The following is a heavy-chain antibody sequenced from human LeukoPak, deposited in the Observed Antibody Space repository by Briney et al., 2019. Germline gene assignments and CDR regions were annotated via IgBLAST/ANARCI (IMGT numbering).Heavy chain of an antibody. Sequence: GGSLRLSCAASGFTFSSYAVSWVRQAPGKGLEWVSAISGSGGSTYYADSVKGRFTISRDNSKHTLYLQMNSLRAEDTAVYYCAKDEDRLGIAAAGGWFDPWGQGTLVTVSS. V-gene: IGHV3-23*01. D-gene: IGHD6-25*01. CDR3: AKDEDRLGIAAAGGWFDP. CDR2: ISGSGGST. CDR1: GFTFSSYA. J-gene: IGHJ5*02.